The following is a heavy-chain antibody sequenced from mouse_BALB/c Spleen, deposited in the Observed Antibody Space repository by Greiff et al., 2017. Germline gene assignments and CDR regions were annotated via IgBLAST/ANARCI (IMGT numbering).Heavy chain of an antibody. D-gene: IGHD1-1*01. J-gene: IGHJ2*01. V-gene: IGHV7-1*02. CDR3: ARDALYYHYFDY. CDR2: SRNKANDYTT. Sequence: DVKLVDSGGGLVQPGGSLRLSCATSGFTFSDFYMEWVRQPPGKRLEWIAASRNKANDYTTEYSASVKGRFIVSRDTSQSILYLQMNALRAEDTAIYYCARDALYYHYFDYWGQGTTLTVSS. CDR1: GFTFSDFY.